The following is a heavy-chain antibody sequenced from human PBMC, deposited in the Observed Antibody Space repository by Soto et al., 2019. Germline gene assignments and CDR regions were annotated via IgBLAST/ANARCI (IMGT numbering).Heavy chain of an antibody. J-gene: IGHJ4*02. CDR2: ISGSGGRT. Sequence: EVQVLESGGGLVQPGGSLRLSCAASGFTFINYGMSWVRQAPGKGLEWVSSISGSGGRTYYADSVKGRFTISRDNSKNTLYLQTDSLRAEDTAFYYCAKSDCSGGSCYFPFDCWGQGTLVTVSS. CDR3: AKSDCSGGSCYFPFDC. CDR1: GFTFINYG. V-gene: IGHV3-23*01. D-gene: IGHD2-15*01.